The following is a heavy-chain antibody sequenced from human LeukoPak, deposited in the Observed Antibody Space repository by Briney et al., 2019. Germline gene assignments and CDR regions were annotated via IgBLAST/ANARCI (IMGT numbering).Heavy chain of an antibody. CDR2: IIPILGIA. CDR3: ARDGNGDYPYGFDF. V-gene: IGHV1-69*04. J-gene: IGHJ3*01. D-gene: IGHD4-17*01. CDR1: GGTFSSYA. Sequence: SVKVSCKACGGTFSSYAISWVRQAPGQGLEWMGRIIPILGIANYAQKFQGRVTITADKSTSTAYMELSSLRSEDTAVYYCARDGNGDYPYGFDFWGQGKMVTVSS.